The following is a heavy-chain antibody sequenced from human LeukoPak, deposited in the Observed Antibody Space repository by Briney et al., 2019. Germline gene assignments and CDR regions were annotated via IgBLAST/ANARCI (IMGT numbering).Heavy chain of an antibody. Sequence: PSETLSLTCAVSGYSISSGYYWGWIRQPPGKGLEWIGSIYHSGSTYYNPSLKSRVTISVDTSKKQFSLKLSSVTAADTAVYYCARGRDYYGSGSYSIPYYFDYWGQGTLVTVSS. V-gene: IGHV4-38-2*01. CDR1: GYSISSGYY. J-gene: IGHJ4*02. CDR3: ARGRDYYGSGSYSIPYYFDY. CDR2: IYHSGST. D-gene: IGHD3-10*01.